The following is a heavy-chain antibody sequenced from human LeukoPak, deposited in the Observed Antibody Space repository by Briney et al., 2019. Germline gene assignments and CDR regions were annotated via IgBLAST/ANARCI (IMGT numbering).Heavy chain of an antibody. Sequence: GGSLRPSCAASGFPFSSYGMHWVRQAPGKGLEWVARLVYDARSDYANSVKGRFSISRDDSKNTLFLDMSNLRVEDTALYYCARDLSAAFDFWGQGVLVTVSS. CDR3: ARDLSAAFDF. V-gene: IGHV3-33*01. D-gene: IGHD6-25*01. J-gene: IGHJ4*02. CDR1: GFPFSSYG. CDR2: LVYDARS.